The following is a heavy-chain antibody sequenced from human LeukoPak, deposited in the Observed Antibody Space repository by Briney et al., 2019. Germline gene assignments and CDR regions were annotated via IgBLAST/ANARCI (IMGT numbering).Heavy chain of an antibody. CDR3: ARAGYYDSSSELRVDY. D-gene: IGHD3-22*01. CDR1: VGTFSSYA. J-gene: IGHJ4*02. Sequence: SVKVSCKASVGTFSSYAISWVRQAPGQGVEWMGRIIPIFGTANYAQKFQGRVTITADKSTSTAYMELSSLRSEDTAVYYCARAGYYDSSSELRVDYWGQGTLVTVSS. CDR2: IIPIFGTA. V-gene: IGHV1-69*06.